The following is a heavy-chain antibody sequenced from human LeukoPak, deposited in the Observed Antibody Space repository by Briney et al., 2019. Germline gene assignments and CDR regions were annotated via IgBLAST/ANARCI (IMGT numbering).Heavy chain of an antibody. CDR3: AKERRRDFWSGYYMGAFDI. CDR2: ISGSGGST. D-gene: IGHD3-3*01. Sequence: GGSLRLSCAASGFTFSTYWVTWVRQAPGKGLEWVSAISGSGGSTYYADSVKGRFTISRDNSKNTLYLQMNSLRAEDTAVYYCAKERRRDFWSGYYMGAFDIWGQGTMVTVSS. V-gene: IGHV3-23*01. J-gene: IGHJ3*02. CDR1: GFTFSTYW.